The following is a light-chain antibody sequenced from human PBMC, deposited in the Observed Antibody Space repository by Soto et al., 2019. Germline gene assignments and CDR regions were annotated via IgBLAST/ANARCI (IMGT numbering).Light chain of an antibody. CDR3: QQYNNWPQT. V-gene: IGKV3-15*01. CDR2: GAS. CDR1: QSVSSSY. Sequence: EILIMQSPGTLSLSPGERDTLSCRASQSVSSSYLAWYQQKNGQAPRLLIYGASTRDTDIPARFSGSGSGTECTLPVSRLQSEDFEEYHCQQYNNWPQTFGQGTKVDIK. J-gene: IGKJ1*01.